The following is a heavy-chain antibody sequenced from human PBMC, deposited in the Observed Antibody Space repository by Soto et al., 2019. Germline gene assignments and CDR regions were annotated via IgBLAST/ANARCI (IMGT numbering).Heavy chain of an antibody. CDR3: AKDTPWYSSGLLLVDY. CDR1: GFTFSSYA. Sequence: GGSLRLSCAASGFTFSSYAMSWVRQAPGKGLEWVSAISGSVGSTYYADSVKGRFTISRDNSKNTLYLQMNSLRAEDTAVYYCAKDTPWYSSGLLLVDYWGQGTRVTVSS. J-gene: IGHJ4*02. V-gene: IGHV3-23*01. CDR2: ISGSVGST. D-gene: IGHD6-19*01.